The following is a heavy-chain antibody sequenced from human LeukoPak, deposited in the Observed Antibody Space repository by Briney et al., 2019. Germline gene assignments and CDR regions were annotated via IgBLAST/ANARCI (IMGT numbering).Heavy chain of an antibody. Sequence: GGSLRLSCAASGFTFSSYEMNWVRQAPGKGLEWVSYISSSGSTIYYAASVKGRFTISRDNAKNSLYLQMNSLRAEDTAVYYCARDGKGRNRIGYYFDYWGQGTLVSVSS. D-gene: IGHD3-10*01. V-gene: IGHV3-48*03. CDR1: GFTFSSYE. CDR2: ISSSGSTI. CDR3: ARDGKGRNRIGYYFDY. J-gene: IGHJ4*02.